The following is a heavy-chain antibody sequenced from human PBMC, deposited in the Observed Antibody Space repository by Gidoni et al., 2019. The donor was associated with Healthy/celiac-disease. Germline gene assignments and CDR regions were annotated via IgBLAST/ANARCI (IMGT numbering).Heavy chain of an antibody. CDR1: GYSISSGYY. Sequence: QVQLQESGPGLVKPSETLSLTCAVSGYSISSGYYWGWLRQPPGKGLEWIGRIYHRGSTYDNPSLKRRVTISVDTSKNQFSLKLSSVTAADTAVYYCARSKWLRNTYYVDYWGQGTLVTVSS. J-gene: IGHJ4*02. D-gene: IGHD5-12*01. V-gene: IGHV4-38-2*01. CDR2: IYHRGST. CDR3: ARSKWLRNTYYVDY.